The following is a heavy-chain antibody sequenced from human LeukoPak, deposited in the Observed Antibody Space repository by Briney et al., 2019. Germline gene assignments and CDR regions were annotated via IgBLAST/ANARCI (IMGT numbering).Heavy chain of an antibody. CDR1: GDSVSSNSAA. CDR3: ARDGGSGTYYFDY. D-gene: IGHD3-10*01. Sequence: SQTLSLTCAISGDSVSSNSAAWNWNRQSPSRGLESLGRTYYRSKWYKEYAVSVKSRITINADTSKNQFSLQLNSVTPEDTAVYYCARDGGSGTYYFDYWGQGTLVTVSS. J-gene: IGHJ4*02. V-gene: IGHV6-1*01. CDR2: TYYRSKWYK.